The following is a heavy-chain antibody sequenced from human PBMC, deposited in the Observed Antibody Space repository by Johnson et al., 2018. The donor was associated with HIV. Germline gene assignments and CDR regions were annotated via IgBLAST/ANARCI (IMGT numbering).Heavy chain of an antibody. V-gene: IGHV3-7*04. J-gene: IGHJ3*02. CDR1: GFTFSSYW. CDR2: INHDVSAI. D-gene: IGHD4-17*01. Sequence: VQLVESWGGVVQPGRSLRLSCAASGFTFSSYWMSWVRQAPGKGPEWVANINHDVSAIQYADSVKGRFTIFRDNSKNTLYLQMTSLRAEDTAVYYCARAPPYGDYGDTFDIWVQGTMVSVSS. CDR3: ARAPPYGDYGDTFDI.